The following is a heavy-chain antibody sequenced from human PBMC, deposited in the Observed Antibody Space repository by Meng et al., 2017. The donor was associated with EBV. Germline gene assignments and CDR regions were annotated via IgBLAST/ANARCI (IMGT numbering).Heavy chain of an antibody. CDR1: GFTFSGYG. Sequence: GHVVEAGGGVVQPGRSLRLSCAASGFTFSGYGMFWVRQAPGKGPEWVAILPSDGGNTYYSDSVKGRFTISRDNSKKTLYLQMNSLRAEDTAAYYCARDLSGRFDPWGQGTLVTVSS. D-gene: IGHD1-26*01. CDR3: ARDLSGRFDP. J-gene: IGHJ5*02. V-gene: IGHV3-30*03. CDR2: LPSDGGNT.